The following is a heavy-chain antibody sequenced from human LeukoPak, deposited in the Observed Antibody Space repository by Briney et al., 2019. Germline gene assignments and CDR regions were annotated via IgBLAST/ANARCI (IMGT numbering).Heavy chain of an antibody. Sequence: SVKVSCKASGGTFSSHAISWVRQAPGQGLEWMGGNIPIFGTANYAQKFQGRVTITTDESTSTAYMELSSLRSEDTAVYYCASARMEDYYYYMDVWGKGTTVTVSS. CDR1: GGTFSSHA. CDR2: NIPIFGTA. D-gene: IGHD1-1*01. J-gene: IGHJ6*03. CDR3: ASARMEDYYYYMDV. V-gene: IGHV1-69*05.